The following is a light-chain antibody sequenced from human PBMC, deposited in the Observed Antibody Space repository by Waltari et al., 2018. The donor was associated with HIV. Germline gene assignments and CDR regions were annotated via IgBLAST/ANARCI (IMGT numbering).Light chain of an antibody. CDR2: SAS. J-gene: IGKJ4*01. V-gene: IGKV3-15*01. CDR3: QQYNNWPLNT. CDR1: RRFGHN. Sequence: ERVMKQAPATLSVSPGDRATLSCRASRRFGHNLAWYLPSPGQAPRLLIYSASTRASGIAARFSVIGSGTEFSLTISSLQSEDFAIYYCQQYNNWPLNTFGGGTKVEMK.